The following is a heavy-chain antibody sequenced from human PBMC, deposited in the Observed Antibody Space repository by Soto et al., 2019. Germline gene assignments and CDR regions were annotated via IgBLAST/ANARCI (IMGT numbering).Heavy chain of an antibody. J-gene: IGHJ5*02. CDR3: TTDYYGLGDP. CDR1: GFTFSNAW. V-gene: IGHV3-15*01. Sequence: EVQLVESGGGLVKPGGSLRLSCAASGFTFSNAWMTWVRQAPGKGLEWVGHIKTKTDGGTTDYAAPVKGRFTISRDDSKNTFYLQMNSLKTEDTAIYYCTTDYYGLGDPWGQGTLVTVSS. D-gene: IGHD3-10*01. CDR2: IKTKTDGGTT.